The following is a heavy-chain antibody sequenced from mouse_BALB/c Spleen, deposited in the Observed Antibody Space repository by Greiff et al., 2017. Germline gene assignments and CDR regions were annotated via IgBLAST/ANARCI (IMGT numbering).Heavy chain of an antibody. CDR1: GYTFTSYW. CDR2: INPSTGYT. J-gene: IGHJ2*01. CDR3: ARDSPGVFDY. Sequence: VQLQQSGAELAKPGASVKMSCKASGYTFTSYWMHWVKQRPGQGLEWIGYINPSTGYTEYNQKFKDKATLTADKSSSTAYMQLSSLTSEDSAVYYCARDSPGVFDYWGQGTTLTVSS. V-gene: IGHV1-7*01. D-gene: IGHD3-2*01.